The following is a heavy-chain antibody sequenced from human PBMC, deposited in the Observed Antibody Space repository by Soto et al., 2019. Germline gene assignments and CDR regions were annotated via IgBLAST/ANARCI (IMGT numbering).Heavy chain of an antibody. D-gene: IGHD6-6*01. CDR1: GGTFSRKA. Sequence: QVQLVQSGAEVKRPGSSVKVSCKASGGTFSRKALSWLRQAPGQGFEWMGGIIPICRTTNYAQTFQGRVTITTDESATTAYMELSGLTSEDTAVYDCASSSTSSGADYCGVDVWGQGTKVTVSS. CDR3: ASSSTSSGADYCGVDV. J-gene: IGHJ6*02. V-gene: IGHV1-69*01. CDR2: IIPICRTT.